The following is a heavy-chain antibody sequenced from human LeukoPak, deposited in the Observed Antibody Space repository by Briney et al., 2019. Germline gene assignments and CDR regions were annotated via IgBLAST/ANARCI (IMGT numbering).Heavy chain of an antibody. J-gene: IGHJ4*02. CDR1: GYTFTGYY. V-gene: IGHV1-2*02. CDR3: AGEEGFCRSTSCSAPFDY. CDR2: INPNSGDT. Sequence: ASVKVSCKASGYTFTGYYLHWVRQAPGQGLEWMGWINPNSGDTIYAQKFQGRVTMTRDKSISTAYMELSRLRSDDTAVYYCAGEEGFCRSTSCSAPFDYWGQGTLVTVSS. D-gene: IGHD2-2*01.